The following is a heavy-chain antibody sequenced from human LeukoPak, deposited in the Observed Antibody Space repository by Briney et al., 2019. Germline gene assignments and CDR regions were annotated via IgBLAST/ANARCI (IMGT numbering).Heavy chain of an antibody. D-gene: IGHD3-10*01. CDR1: GFTFSSYS. V-gene: IGHV3-21*01. CDR2: ISSSSSYI. Sequence: TGGSLRLSCAASGFTFSSYSMNWVRQAPGKGLEWVSSISSSSSYIYYADSVKGRFTISRDNAKNSLYPQMNSLRAEDTAVYYCAKPMVRGAPDYWGQGTLVTVSS. CDR3: AKPMVRGAPDY. J-gene: IGHJ4*02.